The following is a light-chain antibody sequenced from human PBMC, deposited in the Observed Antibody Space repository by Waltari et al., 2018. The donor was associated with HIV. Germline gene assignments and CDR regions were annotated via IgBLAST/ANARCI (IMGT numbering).Light chain of an antibody. CDR3: QQYNSYPRT. J-gene: IGKJ1*01. CDR1: QSVLYDSNNKNY. V-gene: IGKV4-1*01. CDR2: WAS. Sequence: DIVMTQSPDSLAVSLGERATINCKSSQSVLYDSNNKNYLAWYQQKPGQPPKLLIYWASTRDSGVPDRFSGSGSGPDFTLTISSLQPDDFATYYCQQYNSYPRTFGQGTKVEIK.